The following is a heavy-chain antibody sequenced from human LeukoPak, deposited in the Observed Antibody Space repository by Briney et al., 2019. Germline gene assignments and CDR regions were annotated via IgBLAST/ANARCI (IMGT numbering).Heavy chain of an antibody. Sequence: ASVKVSCKVSGYTLTELSTHWVRQAPGKGLEWMGGFDPEDGETIYAQKFQGRVTMTEDTSTDTAYMELSSLRSEDTAVYYCATRTYYYDSSAYYRFDYWGQGTLVTVSS. CDR3: ATRTYYYDSSAYYRFDY. J-gene: IGHJ4*02. CDR2: FDPEDGET. CDR1: GYTLTELS. V-gene: IGHV1-24*01. D-gene: IGHD3-22*01.